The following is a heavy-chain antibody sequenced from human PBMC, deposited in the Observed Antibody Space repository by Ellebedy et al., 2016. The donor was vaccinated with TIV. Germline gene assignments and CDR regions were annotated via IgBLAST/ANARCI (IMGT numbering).Heavy chain of an antibody. Sequence: ASVKVSCXASGYTFTSYGISWVRQAPGQGLEWMGWISAYNGNTNYAQKLQGRVTMTTDTSTSTAYMELRSLRPDDTAVYYCARMGDCSSTSCFYNWFDPWGQGTLVTVSS. D-gene: IGHD2-2*01. CDR2: ISAYNGNT. CDR1: GYTFTSYG. CDR3: ARMGDCSSTSCFYNWFDP. J-gene: IGHJ5*02. V-gene: IGHV1-18*04.